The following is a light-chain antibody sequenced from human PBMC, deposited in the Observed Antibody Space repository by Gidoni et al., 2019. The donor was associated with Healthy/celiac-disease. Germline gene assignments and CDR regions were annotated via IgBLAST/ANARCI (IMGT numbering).Light chain of an antibody. CDR3: GTWDSSLSAWV. Sequence: QSVLTQPPSVSAAPGQKVTISCSGSSSNIGNNYVSWYQQLPGTAPKLLIYDKNKRPSGMPDRFSGSKSGTSATLGITGLQTGDEADDYCGTWDSSLSAWVFGGGTKLTVL. V-gene: IGLV1-51*01. J-gene: IGLJ3*02. CDR2: DKN. CDR1: SSNIGNNY.